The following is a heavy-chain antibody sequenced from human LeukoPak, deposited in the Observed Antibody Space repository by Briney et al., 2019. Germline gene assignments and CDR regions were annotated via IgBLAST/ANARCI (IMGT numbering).Heavy chain of an antibody. CDR2: ISSSGTTI. CDR1: GFTFSDYY. J-gene: IGHJ5*02. V-gene: IGHV3-11*01. Sequence: PGGSLRLSCAASGFTFSDYYMSWIRQAPGKGLEWVSYISSSGTTIYYADSVKGRFTISRDNAKNSLYLQMNSLRAEDTAVYYCASQQQLVLLDWFDPWGQGTLVTVSS. CDR3: ASQQQLVLLDWFDP. D-gene: IGHD6-13*01.